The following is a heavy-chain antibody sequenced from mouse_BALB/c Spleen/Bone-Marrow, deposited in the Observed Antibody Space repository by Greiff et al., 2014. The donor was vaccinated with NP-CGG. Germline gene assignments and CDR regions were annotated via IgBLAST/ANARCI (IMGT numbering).Heavy chain of an antibody. CDR3: AGVGLLRSRGLDY. D-gene: IGHD1-1*01. V-gene: IGHV14-3*02. CDR2: IDPANGNT. CDR1: GFNIKDTY. Sequence: VQLKESGAELVKPGASVKLSCTASGFNIKDTYMHWVKQRPEQGLEWIGRIDPANGNTKYDPKFQGKATITADTSSNTAYLQLSSLTSEEAAVYYCAGVGLLRSRGLDYWGQGTTLTVSS. J-gene: IGHJ2*01.